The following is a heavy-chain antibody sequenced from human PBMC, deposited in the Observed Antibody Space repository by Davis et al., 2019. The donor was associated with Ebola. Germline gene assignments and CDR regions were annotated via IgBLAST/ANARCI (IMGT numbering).Heavy chain of an antibody. Sequence: ASVKVSCKASGYTFTSYYMHWVRQAPGQGLEWMGIINPSGGSTSYAQKFQGRVTMTRDTSTSTVYMELSSLRSEDTAVYYCARDFLPIDYCSSTSCPIYYYYGMDVWGQGTTVTVSS. CDR1: GYTFTSYY. CDR2: INPSGGST. CDR3: ARDFLPIDYCSSTSCPIYYYYGMDV. D-gene: IGHD2-2*01. J-gene: IGHJ6*02. V-gene: IGHV1-46*01.